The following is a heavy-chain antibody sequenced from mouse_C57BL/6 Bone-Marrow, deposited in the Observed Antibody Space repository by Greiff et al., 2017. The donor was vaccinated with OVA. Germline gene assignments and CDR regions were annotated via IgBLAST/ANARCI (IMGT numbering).Heavy chain of an antibody. Sequence: VKLMESGPGLVAPSQSLSITCTVSGFSLTSYGVHWVRQPPGKGLEWLVVIWSDGSTTYNSALKSRLSISKDNSKSQVFLKMNSLQTDDTAMYYCARHYSNYSYWYFDVWGTGTTVTVSS. D-gene: IGHD2-5*01. CDR3: ARHYSNYSYWYFDV. CDR1: GFSLTSYG. CDR2: IWSDGST. J-gene: IGHJ1*03. V-gene: IGHV2-6-1*01.